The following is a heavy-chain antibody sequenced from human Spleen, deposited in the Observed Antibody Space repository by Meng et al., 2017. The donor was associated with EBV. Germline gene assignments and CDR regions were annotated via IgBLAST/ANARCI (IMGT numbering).Heavy chain of an antibody. V-gene: IGHV2-5*02. CDR1: GFSLSAGGVG. CDR2: IYWDDDK. D-gene: IGHD5-12*01. CDR3: VHRRGSGSTSGRYFDY. J-gene: IGHJ4*02. Sequence: ITLKESGPTQVKPTPTLPLTWTFPGFSLSAGGVGVGWIRQPPGKGLEWLALIYWDDDKWYTPSLQSRLTITKDTSKNQVVLTMTNMDPVDTATYYCVHRRGSGSTSGRYFDYWGQGTLVTVSS.